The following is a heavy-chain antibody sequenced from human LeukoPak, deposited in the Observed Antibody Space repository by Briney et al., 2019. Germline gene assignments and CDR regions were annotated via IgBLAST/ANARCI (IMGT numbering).Heavy chain of an antibody. CDR2: FGRDGRVT. Sequence: GGSLRLSCTASGFNFYRFTMHWVRQSRGRDLEWVSFFGRDGRVTSYADSVKGRFTISRGNDKNSLYLQMNSLRTEDTAVYYCARVHYFYGGNSEVYFDYWGQGTLVTVSS. CDR3: ARVHYFYGGNSEVYFDY. D-gene: IGHD4-23*01. CDR1: GFNFYRFT. J-gene: IGHJ4*02. V-gene: IGHV3-43*01.